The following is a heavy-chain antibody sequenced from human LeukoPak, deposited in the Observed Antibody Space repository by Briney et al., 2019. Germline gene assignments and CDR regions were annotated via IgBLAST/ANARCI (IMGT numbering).Heavy chain of an antibody. V-gene: IGHV4-34*01. D-gene: IGHD6-13*01. CDR2: INHSGST. CDR1: GGSFSGYY. J-gene: IGHJ4*02. CDR3: AREGMAAGFARFPIFNY. Sequence: SETLSLTCAVYGGSFSGYYWSWIRQPPGKGLEWIGEINHSGSTNYNPSLKSRVTISVDTSNNQFSLKLSFVTAADTAVYYCAREGMAAGFARFPIFNYWGQGTLVTVSS.